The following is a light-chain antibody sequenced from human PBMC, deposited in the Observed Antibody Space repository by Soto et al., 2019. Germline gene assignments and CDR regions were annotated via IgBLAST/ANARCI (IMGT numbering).Light chain of an antibody. CDR3: QQYNSYLIYS. Sequence: DVQMTQSPSTLSASVGDRVTITCRASQNIDKWLAWYQQKPGKAPKLLIYEASILEGEVPSRFSGSGSGTEFTLTISNLQPDDTATYYCQQYNSYLIYSFGQGTKLETK. CDR2: EAS. J-gene: IGKJ2*03. V-gene: IGKV1-5*03. CDR1: QNIDKW.